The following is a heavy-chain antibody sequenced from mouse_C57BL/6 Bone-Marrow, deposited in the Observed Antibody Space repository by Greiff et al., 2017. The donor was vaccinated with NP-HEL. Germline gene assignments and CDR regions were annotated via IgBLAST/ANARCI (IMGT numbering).Heavy chain of an antibody. Sequence: VKLQESDAELVKPGASVKISCKVSGYTFTDHPIHWMKQRPEQGLEWIGYIYPRDGSTKNNEKFKGKATLTADKSSSTAYMQLNSLTSEDSAVYFCARGVRLYYFYYWGQGTTLTVSS. CDR1: GYTFTDHP. V-gene: IGHV1-78*01. CDR3: ARGVRLYYFYY. CDR2: IYPRDGST. J-gene: IGHJ2*01. D-gene: IGHD2-14*01.